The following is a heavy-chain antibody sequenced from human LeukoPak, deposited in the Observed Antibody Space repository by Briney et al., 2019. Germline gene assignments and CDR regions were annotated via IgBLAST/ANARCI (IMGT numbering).Heavy chain of an antibody. J-gene: IGHJ4*02. CDR2: IRTTTNTYAT. CDR3: TRAICSSCVAHFDY. Sequence: GGSLRLSCAASGFTFSGSSIHWVRQTSGKGLEWVGLIRTTTNTYATAYGASVTGRFTISRDDAKATSHLQMRSLKTEDTALYYCTRAICSSCVAHFDYWGQGTLVTVSS. V-gene: IGHV3-73*01. CDR1: GFTFSGSS. D-gene: IGHD2-2*01.